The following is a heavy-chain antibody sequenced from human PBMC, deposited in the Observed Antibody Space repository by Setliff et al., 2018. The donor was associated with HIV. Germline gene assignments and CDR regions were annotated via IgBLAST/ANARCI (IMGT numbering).Heavy chain of an antibody. CDR1: GASISSHY. CDR2: IYSTGST. V-gene: IGHV4-59*11. D-gene: IGHD3-22*01. Sequence: PSETLSLTCTVSGASISSHYWSWIRQSPGRELEWIGYIYSTGSTNYNPSLQSRVSISMDASKNKFSLKVTSVTSADTAVYYCARVVDYDSSDYSLAYWGQGNLVTVSS. J-gene: IGHJ4*02. CDR3: ARVVDYDSSDYSLAY.